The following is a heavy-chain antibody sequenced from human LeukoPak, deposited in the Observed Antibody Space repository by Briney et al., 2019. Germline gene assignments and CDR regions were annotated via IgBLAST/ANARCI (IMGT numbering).Heavy chain of an antibody. D-gene: IGHD1-26*01. CDR3: ARVRASLYSGSYLGY. V-gene: IGHV4-4*07. CDR2: IYTSGST. CDR1: GGSISSYY. J-gene: IGHJ4*02. Sequence: SETLSLTCTVSGGSISSYYWSWIRQPVGKGLEWIGRIYTSGSTNYNPSLKSRVTISVDTSKNQFSLKLSSVTAADTAVYYCARVRASLYSGSYLGYWGQGTLVTVSS.